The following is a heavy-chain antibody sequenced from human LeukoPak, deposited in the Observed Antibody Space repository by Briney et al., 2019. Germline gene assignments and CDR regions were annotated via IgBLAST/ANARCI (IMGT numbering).Heavy chain of an antibody. CDR1: GDSINSLDL. CDR2: MYLSGTT. J-gene: IGHJ4*02. Sequence: SGTLSLTCTVSGDSINSLDLWSWVRQPPGKGLEWIGEMYLSGTTHSNPSVKSRVTISIDKSKNQFFLNLSSVTAADTAVYYCAGLVGRYSSGLYYYYFDYWGRGPWSPSRQ. CDR3: AGLVGRYSSGLYYYYFDY. D-gene: IGHD3-22*01. V-gene: IGHV4-4*02.